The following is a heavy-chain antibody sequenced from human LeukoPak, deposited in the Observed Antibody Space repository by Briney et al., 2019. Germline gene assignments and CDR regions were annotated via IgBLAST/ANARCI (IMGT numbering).Heavy chain of an antibody. Sequence: PGGSLRLSCAASGFTFSSYSMNWVRQAPGKGLEWVSSISSSSSYIYYADSVKGRFTISRDNAKNSLYLQMNSLRAEDTAVYYCARVSRVSSSAFDIWGQGTMVTVSS. J-gene: IGHJ3*02. CDR1: GFTFSSYS. CDR3: ARVSRVSSSAFDI. CDR2: ISSSSSYI. D-gene: IGHD3-10*01. V-gene: IGHV3-21*01.